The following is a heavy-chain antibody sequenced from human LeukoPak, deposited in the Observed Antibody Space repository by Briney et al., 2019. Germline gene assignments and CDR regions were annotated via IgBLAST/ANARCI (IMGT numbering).Heavy chain of an antibody. CDR2: ISSSGSTI. V-gene: IGHV3-48*03. CDR3: ARVSSYDSSGYHFDY. Sequence: GGSLRLSCAASGFTFSSYEMNWVRQAPGKGLEWVSYISSSGSTIYYADSVKGRFTISRDNAKNSLYLRMNSLRAEDTAVYYCARVSSYDSSGYHFDYWGQGTLVTVSS. D-gene: IGHD3-22*01. J-gene: IGHJ4*02. CDR1: GFTFSSYE.